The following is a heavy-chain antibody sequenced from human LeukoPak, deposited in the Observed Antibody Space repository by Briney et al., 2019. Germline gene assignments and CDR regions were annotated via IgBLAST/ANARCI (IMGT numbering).Heavy chain of an antibody. J-gene: IGHJ4*02. CDR2: MNPNSSNT. Sequence: ASEKVSCKASGYTFTCYDINWVRQATGQGLEWMGWMNPNSSNTSYAQKFQGRVTMTRNTSISTAYMELSSLRSEDTAVYYCARGIKYSSRRNYFDYWGQGTLVTVSS. CDR1: GYTFTCYD. CDR3: ARGIKYSSRRNYFDY. V-gene: IGHV1-8*01. D-gene: IGHD6-6*01.